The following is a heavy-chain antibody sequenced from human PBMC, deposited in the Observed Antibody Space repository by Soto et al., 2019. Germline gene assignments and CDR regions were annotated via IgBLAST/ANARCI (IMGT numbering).Heavy chain of an antibody. CDR2: IRSKTYGGTT. CDR1: GFTFGDYA. D-gene: IGHD3-22*01. Sequence: PGGSLRLSCTASGFTFGDYAMSWFRQAPGRGLEWVGFIRSKTYGGTTEYAASVKGRFTISRDDSKRITYLQMNSLKTEDTAVYYCTGDNSGYYYASAIDYWGRGTLVTVSS. J-gene: IGHJ4*02. V-gene: IGHV3-49*03. CDR3: TGDNSGYYYASAIDY.